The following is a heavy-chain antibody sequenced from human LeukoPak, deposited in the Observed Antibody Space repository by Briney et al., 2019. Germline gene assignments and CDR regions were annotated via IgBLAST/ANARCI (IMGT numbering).Heavy chain of an antibody. CDR3: AKDQALYYCSSTSCYPNWFDP. Sequence: PGGSLRLSCAASGFTFSSYGMHWVRQAPGKGLEWVAVISYDGSNKYYADSVKGRFTISRDNSKNTLYLQMNSLRAEDTAVYYCAKDQALYYCSSTSCYPNWFDPWGQGTLVTVSS. V-gene: IGHV3-30*18. CDR2: ISYDGSNK. J-gene: IGHJ5*02. CDR1: GFTFSSYG. D-gene: IGHD2-2*01.